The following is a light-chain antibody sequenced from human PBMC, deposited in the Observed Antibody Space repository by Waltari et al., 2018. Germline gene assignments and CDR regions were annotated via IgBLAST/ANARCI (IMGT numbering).Light chain of an antibody. CDR1: PSVLYNSNNKNY. CDR3: QQYYTTMWT. Sequence: DIVMTQSPDSLAVSLGERATINCKSSPSVLYNSNNKNYLAWFQQKPGQPPKLLIYWASTREPGVPDRFSGSGSGTDFTLTISGLQAEDVAVYYCQQYYTTMWTFGRGTKVEI. J-gene: IGKJ1*01. CDR2: WAS. V-gene: IGKV4-1*01.